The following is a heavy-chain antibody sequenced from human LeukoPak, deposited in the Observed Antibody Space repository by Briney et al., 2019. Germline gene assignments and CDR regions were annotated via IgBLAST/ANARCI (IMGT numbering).Heavy chain of an antibody. CDR1: GFTFSSYG. CDR3: AKTDRRWLQAYFDY. Sequence: GGSLRLSCAASGFTFSSYGMHWVRQAPGKGLEWVAVISYDRSNIYYADSVKGRFTISRDNSKNTLYLQMNSLRAEDTAVYYCAKTDRRWLQAYFDYWGQGTLVTVSS. CDR2: ISYDRSNI. J-gene: IGHJ4*02. D-gene: IGHD5-24*01. V-gene: IGHV3-30*18.